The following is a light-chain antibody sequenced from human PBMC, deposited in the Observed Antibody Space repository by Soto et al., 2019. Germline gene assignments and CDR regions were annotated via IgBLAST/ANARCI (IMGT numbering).Light chain of an antibody. Sequence: QMTQSSSSLSASVGDRVTITCRASQSISSWLAWYQQKPGKAPKLLIYDASSLESGVPSRFSGSGSGTEFTLTISSLQPDDFATYDCQHYNSYSEAFGQGTKVDIK. V-gene: IGKV1-5*01. CDR1: QSISSW. CDR3: QHYNSYSEA. CDR2: DAS. J-gene: IGKJ1*01.